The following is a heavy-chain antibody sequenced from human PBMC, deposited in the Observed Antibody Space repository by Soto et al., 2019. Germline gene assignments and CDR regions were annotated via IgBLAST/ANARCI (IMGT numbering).Heavy chain of an antibody. Sequence: QVQLVRSGAEVKKPGSSVKVSCKASGGTFSSYAISWVRQAPGQGLEWMGGIIPIFGTANYAQKFQGRVTITADESTSTAYMELSSLRSEDTAVYYCARDRGHAGSGWAYYFDYWGQGTLVTVSS. J-gene: IGHJ4*02. CDR3: ARDRGHAGSGWAYYFDY. V-gene: IGHV1-69*12. CDR2: IIPIFGTA. CDR1: GGTFSSYA. D-gene: IGHD6-19*01.